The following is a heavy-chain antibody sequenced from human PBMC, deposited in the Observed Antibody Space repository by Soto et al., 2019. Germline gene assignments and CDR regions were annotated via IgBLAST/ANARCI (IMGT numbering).Heavy chain of an antibody. D-gene: IGHD1-26*01. V-gene: IGHV4-59*01. CDR2: VYYTGTT. CDR3: ARDFAGRGPFDP. J-gene: IGHJ5*01. Sequence: SETLSLTCTVSNVSITSSYWNWIRQPPGKGLEWIGFVYYTGTTKYNPSLKSRVTISVDRSKNEFSLKLTSVTTADTAFYFCARDFAGRGPFDPWGQGALVTVSS. CDR1: NVSITSSY.